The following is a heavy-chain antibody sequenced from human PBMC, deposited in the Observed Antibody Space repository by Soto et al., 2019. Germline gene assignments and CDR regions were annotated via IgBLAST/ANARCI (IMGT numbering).Heavy chain of an antibody. V-gene: IGHV1-46*03. CDR3: ARDRSYGGHITMFRGVIEP. CDR2: INPSGGST. CDR1: GYTFTSYY. Sequence: QVQLVQSGAEVKKPGASVKVSCKASGYTFTSYYMHWVRQAPGQGLEWMGIINPSGGSTSYAQKFQGGATMTRDTSPGPVSRGLGTLRSEDPAGYYGARDRSYGGHITMFRGVIEPWGQGTLFTVSS. J-gene: IGHJ5*02. D-gene: IGHD3-10*01.